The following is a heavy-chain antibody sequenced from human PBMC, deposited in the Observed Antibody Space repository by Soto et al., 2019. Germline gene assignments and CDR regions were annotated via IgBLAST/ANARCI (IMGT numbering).Heavy chain of an antibody. Sequence: GGSLRLSCAASGFTFSSYAMSWVRQAPGKGLEWVSAISGSGGSTYYADSVKGRFTISRDNSKNTLYLQMNSLRAEDTAVYYCAKAAGYSYAIYYYYGMDVWGQGTRSPSP. V-gene: IGHV3-23*01. CDR3: AKAAGYSYAIYYYYGMDV. J-gene: IGHJ6*02. CDR2: ISGSGGST. D-gene: IGHD5-18*01. CDR1: GFTFSSYA.